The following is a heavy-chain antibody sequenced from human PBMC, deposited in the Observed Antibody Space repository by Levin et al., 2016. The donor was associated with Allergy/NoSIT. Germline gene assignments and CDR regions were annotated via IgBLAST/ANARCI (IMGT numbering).Heavy chain of an antibody. CDR3: ASERARITGTPRGFFYYYYGMDV. CDR2: INAGNGNT. CDR1: GYTFTSYA. D-gene: IGHD1/OR15-1a*01. J-gene: IGHJ6*02. V-gene: IGHV1-3*01. Sequence: ASVKVSCKASGYTFTSYAMHWVRQAPGQRLEWMGWINAGNGNTKYSQKFQGRVTITRDTSASTAYMELSSLRSEDTAVYYCASERARITGTPRGFFYYYYGMDVWGQGTTVTVSS.